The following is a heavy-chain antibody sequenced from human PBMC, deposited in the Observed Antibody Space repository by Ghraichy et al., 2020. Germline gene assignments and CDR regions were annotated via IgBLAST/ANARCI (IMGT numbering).Heavy chain of an antibody. CDR3: AKEMDYGGKPRGAFDI. D-gene: IGHD4-23*01. J-gene: IGHJ3*02. V-gene: IGHV3-30*18. Sequence: GGSLRLSCAASGFTFSSYGMHWVRQAPGKGLEWVAVISYDGSNKYYADSVKGRFTISRDNSKNTLYLQMNSLRAEDTAVYYCAKEMDYGGKPRGAFDIWGQGTMVTVSS. CDR2: ISYDGSNK. CDR1: GFTFSSYG.